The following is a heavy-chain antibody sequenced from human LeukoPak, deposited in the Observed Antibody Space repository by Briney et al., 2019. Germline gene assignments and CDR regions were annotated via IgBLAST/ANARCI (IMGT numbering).Heavy chain of an antibody. D-gene: IGHD3-10*01. CDR3: AKKRGVIIGNIVSLDY. J-gene: IGHJ4*02. Sequence: PGGSLRLSCGASGFTFSSYAMSWVRQAPGKGLEWVSAISGSGGSTYYADSVKGRFTISRDNSKNTLYLQMNSLRAGDTAVYYCAKKRGVIIGNIVSLDYWGQGTLVTVSS. CDR2: ISGSGGST. CDR1: GFTFSSYA. V-gene: IGHV3-23*01.